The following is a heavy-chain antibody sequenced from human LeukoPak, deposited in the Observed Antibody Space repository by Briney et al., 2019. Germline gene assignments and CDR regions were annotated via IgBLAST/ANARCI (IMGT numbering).Heavy chain of an antibody. D-gene: IGHD2-2*01. CDR3: ARGCSSTSCSSSGYFDL. Sequence: PSETLSLTCTVSGGSISSYYWSWIRRPPGKGLEWIGYIYYSGSTNYNPSLKSRVTISVDTSKNQFSLKLSSVTAADTAVYYCARGCSSTSCSSSGYFDLWGRGTLVTVSS. J-gene: IGHJ2*01. CDR1: GGSISSYY. CDR2: IYYSGST. V-gene: IGHV4-59*01.